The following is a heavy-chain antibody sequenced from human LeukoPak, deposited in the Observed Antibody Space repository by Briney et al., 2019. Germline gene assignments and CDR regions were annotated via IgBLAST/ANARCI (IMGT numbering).Heavy chain of an antibody. CDR3: ARGPAYSSSSGRLDY. D-gene: IGHD6-6*01. CDR1: GGSFSGYY. Sequence: PSETLSLTCAVYGGSFSGYYWSWIRQPPGKGLEWIGEINHSGSTNYNLSLKSRVTISVDTSKNQFSLKLSSVTAADTAVYYCARGPAYSSSSGRLDYWGQGTLVTVSS. CDR2: INHSGST. V-gene: IGHV4-34*01. J-gene: IGHJ4*02.